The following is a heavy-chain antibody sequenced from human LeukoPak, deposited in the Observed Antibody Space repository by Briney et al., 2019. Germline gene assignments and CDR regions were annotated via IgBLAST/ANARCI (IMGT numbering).Heavy chain of an antibody. CDR2: IIPILGIA. V-gene: IGHV1-69*04. CDR3: ARGDYYYYGMDG. CDR1: GGTFSSYA. J-gene: IGHJ6*02. Sequence: ASVKVSCKASGGTFSSYAISWVRQAPGQGLEWMGRIIPILGIANYAQKFQGRVTITADKSTSTAYMELSSLRSEDTAVYYCARGDYYYYGMDGWGQGTTVTVSS.